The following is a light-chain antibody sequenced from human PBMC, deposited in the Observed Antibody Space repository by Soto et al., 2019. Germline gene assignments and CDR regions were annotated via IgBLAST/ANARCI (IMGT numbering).Light chain of an antibody. CDR2: SNH. V-gene: IGLV1-44*01. CDR1: TSNIGRNT. CDR3: AAWDDSLNGPV. J-gene: IGLJ3*02. Sequence: QSVLTQPPSASGTPGQRVTISCSGSTSNIGRNTVNWYQQLPGTAPKLLIYSNHQRPSGVPDRFSGSKSGTSASLAISGLQAEDEADYSCAAWDDSLNGPVFGGGTKLTVL.